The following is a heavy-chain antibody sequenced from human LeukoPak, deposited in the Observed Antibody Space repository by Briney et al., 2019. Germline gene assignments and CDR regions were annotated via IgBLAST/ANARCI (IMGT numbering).Heavy chain of an antibody. J-gene: IGHJ6*03. Sequence: GGSLRLSCAASGFTFSSYWMSWVRQAPGKGLEWVANIKQDGSEKYYVDSVKGRFTISRDNAKNSLYLQMNSLRAEDTAVYYCARAEYSSSSGYYYYYMDVWGKGTTVTVSS. V-gene: IGHV3-7*01. CDR3: ARAEYSSSSGYYYYYMDV. D-gene: IGHD6-6*01. CDR2: IKQDGSEK. CDR1: GFTFSSYW.